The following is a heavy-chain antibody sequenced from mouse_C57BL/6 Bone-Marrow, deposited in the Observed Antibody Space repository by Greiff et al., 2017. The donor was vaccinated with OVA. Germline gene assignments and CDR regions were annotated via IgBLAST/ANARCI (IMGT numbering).Heavy chain of an antibody. CDR1: GYTFTDHT. V-gene: IGHV1-78*01. CDR3: AREGEIYYYGPGAMDY. J-gene: IGHJ4*01. D-gene: IGHD1-1*01. Sequence: QVQLQQSDAELVKPGASVKISCKVSGYTFTDHTIHWMKQRPEQGLEWIGYIYPRDGSTKYNEKFKGKATLTADKSSSTAYMQLNSLTSEDSAVYFCAREGEIYYYGPGAMDYWGQGTSVTVSS. CDR2: IYPRDGST.